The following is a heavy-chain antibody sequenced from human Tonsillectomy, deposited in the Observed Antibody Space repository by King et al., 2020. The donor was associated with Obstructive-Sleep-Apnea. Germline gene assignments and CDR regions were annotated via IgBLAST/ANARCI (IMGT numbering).Heavy chain of an antibody. Sequence: VQLQESGPGLVKPSETLSLTCAVSGVSISTTTYSWGWIRQPPGKGLEWIATTSYSGSTYFNPSLKSRVTTSVDSTKNQFSLSLSSLTAADTAIYYCTKDRASDGAETYYTSFPGYWYFDLWGRGSLVTVSS. CDR2: TSYSGST. D-gene: IGHD3-10*01. CDR3: TKDRASDGAETYYTSFPGYWYFDL. J-gene: IGHJ2*01. CDR1: GVSISTTTYS. V-gene: IGHV4-39*07.